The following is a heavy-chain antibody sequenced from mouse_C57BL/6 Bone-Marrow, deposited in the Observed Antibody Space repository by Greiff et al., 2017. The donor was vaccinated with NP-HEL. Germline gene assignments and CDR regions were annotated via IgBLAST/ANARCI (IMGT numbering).Heavy chain of an antibody. CDR2: IWSGGST. CDR3: ARNIGTTVVAGYDWYFDV. Sequence: QVQLQQSGPGLVQPSQSLSITCTVSGFSLTSYGVHWVRQSPGKGLEWLGVIWSGGSTDYNAAFISRLSISKDNSKSQVFFKMNSLQADDTAIYYCARNIGTTVVAGYDWYFDVWGTGTTVTVSS. CDR1: GFSLTSYG. V-gene: IGHV2-2*01. J-gene: IGHJ1*03. D-gene: IGHD1-1*01.